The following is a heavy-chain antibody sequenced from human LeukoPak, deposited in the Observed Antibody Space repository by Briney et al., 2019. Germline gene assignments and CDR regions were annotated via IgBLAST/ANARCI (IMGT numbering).Heavy chain of an antibody. V-gene: IGHV1-18*04. CDR3: ARDILTGYLFDY. CDR2: ISAYNGNT. CDR1: GYTFTSYG. J-gene: IGHJ4*02. D-gene: IGHD3-9*01. Sequence: ASVKVSCKAPGYTFTSYGISWVRQAPGQGLEWMGWISAYNGNTNYAQKLQGRVTMTTDTSTSTAYMELRSLRSDDTAVYYCARDILTGYLFDYWGQGTLVTVSS.